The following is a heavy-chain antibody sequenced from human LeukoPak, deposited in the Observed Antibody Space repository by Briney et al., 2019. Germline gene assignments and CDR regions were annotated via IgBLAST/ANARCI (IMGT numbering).Heavy chain of an antibody. CDR2: IYYSGST. J-gene: IGHJ4*02. CDR3: ARYLTYYYDSSGAQFDY. Sequence: SETLSLACTVSGGSISSGGYYWSWIRQHPGKGLEWIGYIYYSGSTYYNPSLKSRVTISADTSKNQFSLKLSSVTAADTAVYYCARYLTYYYDSSGAQFDYWGQGTLVTVSS. V-gene: IGHV4-31*03. CDR1: GGSISSGGYY. D-gene: IGHD3-22*01.